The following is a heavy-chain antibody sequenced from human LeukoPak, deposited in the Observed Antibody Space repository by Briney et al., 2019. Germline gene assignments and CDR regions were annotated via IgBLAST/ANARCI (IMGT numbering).Heavy chain of an antibody. CDR1: GGSISSGGYS. V-gene: IGHV4-30-4*07. CDR2: IYYSGNT. CDR3: ARDTGIVAAAGGYYYMDV. Sequence: SETLSLTCAVSGGSISSGGYSWSWIRQPPGKGLEWIGYIYYSGNTYYNPSLKSRVTISVDTSKNQFSLKLSSVTAADTAVYYCARDTGIVAAAGGYYYMDVWGKGTTVTVSS. D-gene: IGHD6-13*01. J-gene: IGHJ6*03.